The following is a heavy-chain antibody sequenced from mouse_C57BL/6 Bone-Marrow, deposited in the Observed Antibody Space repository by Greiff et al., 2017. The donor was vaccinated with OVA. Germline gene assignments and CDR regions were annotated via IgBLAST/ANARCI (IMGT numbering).Heavy chain of an antibody. V-gene: IGHV7-3*01. CDR1: GFTFTDYY. CDR3: ARYGDYYGSILWYFDF. CDR2: IRNKANGYTS. J-gene: IGHJ1*03. D-gene: IGHD1-1*01. Sequence: EVQLVESGGGLVQPGGSLSLSCAASGFTFTDYYMSWVRQPPGKALEWLGFIRNKANGYTSEYSASVKGRFTISRDTSQSILYLQMNALRAEDSATYYCARYGDYYGSILWYFDFWGTGTTVTVSS.